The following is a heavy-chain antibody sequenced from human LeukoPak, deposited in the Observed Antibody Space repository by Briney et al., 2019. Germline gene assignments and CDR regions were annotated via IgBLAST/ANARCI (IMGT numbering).Heavy chain of an antibody. CDR3: AREKYDFWSGLSYYYYGMDV. J-gene: IGHJ6*02. Sequence: PGGSLRLSCAASGFTFSSYWMSWVRQAPGKGLEWVANIKQDGSEKYYVDSVKGRFTISRDNAKNPLYLQMNSLRAEDTAVYYSAREKYDFWSGLSYYYYGMDVWGQGTTVTVSS. D-gene: IGHD3-3*01. CDR2: IKQDGSEK. V-gene: IGHV3-7*01. CDR1: GFTFSSYW.